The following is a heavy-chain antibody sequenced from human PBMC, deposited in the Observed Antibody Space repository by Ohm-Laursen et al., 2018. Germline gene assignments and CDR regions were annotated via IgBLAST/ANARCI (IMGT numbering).Heavy chain of an antibody. D-gene: IGHD2/OR15-2a*01. CDR3: TTDHRSTTVH. CDR2: IKSKTVGGTT. V-gene: IGHV3-15*01. Sequence: SLRLSCAASGFTFSNAWMSWVRQAPGMGLEWVGRIKSKTVGGTTDYAAPVKGRFTISRDDSKNTLYLQMNSLKIEDTAVYYCTTDHRSTTVHWGQGTLVTVSS. J-gene: IGHJ4*02. CDR1: GFTFSNAW.